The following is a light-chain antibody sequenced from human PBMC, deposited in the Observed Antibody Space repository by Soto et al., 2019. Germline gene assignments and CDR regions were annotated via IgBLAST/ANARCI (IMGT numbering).Light chain of an antibody. Sequence: QAVVTQPPSVSGAPGQRVTISCTGSSSNIGAGYDVHWYQQLPGTAPKLLIYGNSNRPSGVPDRFSGSKSGTSASLAITGLQAEDEADYYCQYYDSSLSRVFGTGTKLTVL. CDR3: QYYDSSLSRV. CDR1: SSNIGAGYD. CDR2: GNS. V-gene: IGLV1-40*01. J-gene: IGLJ1*01.